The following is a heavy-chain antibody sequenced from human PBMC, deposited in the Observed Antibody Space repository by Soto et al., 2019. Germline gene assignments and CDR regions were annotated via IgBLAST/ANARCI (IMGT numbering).Heavy chain of an antibody. CDR3: VRMYSGSWFFPAWFDP. D-gene: IGHD6-13*01. V-gene: IGHV1-18*01. CDR2: ISAYNGNT. CDR1: GYTFTSYG. J-gene: IGHJ5*02. Sequence: ASVKVSCKASGYTFTSYGISWVRQAPGQGLEKMGWISAYNGNTNYAQMLQDRVTMTTDTSTSTAYMELRSLRSDDSALFYCVRMYSGSWFFPAWFDPWGQGTLVTVSS.